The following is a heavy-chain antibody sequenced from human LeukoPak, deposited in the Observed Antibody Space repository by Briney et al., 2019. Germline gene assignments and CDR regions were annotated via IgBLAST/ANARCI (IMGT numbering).Heavy chain of an antibody. V-gene: IGHV4-30-2*01. CDR2: IYHSGST. J-gene: IGHJ4*02. Sequence: SETLSLTCTVSGGSISSGGYYWSWIRQPPGKGLEWIGYIYHSGSTYYNPSLKSRVTISVDRSKNQFSLKLSSVTAADTAVYYCARDVSGTTSIDYWGQGTLVTVSS. D-gene: IGHD1-1*01. CDR3: ARDVSGTTSIDY. CDR1: GGSISSGGYY.